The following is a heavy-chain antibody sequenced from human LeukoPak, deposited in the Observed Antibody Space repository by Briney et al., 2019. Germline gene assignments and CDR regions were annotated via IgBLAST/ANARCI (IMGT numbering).Heavy chain of an antibody. V-gene: IGHV3-30*18. Sequence: PGGSLRLSCDLRFSGHGMHWVRQAPGKGLEWLAVVAADGGAKFYVDSVRGRFTIFRDTSRNTVFLQLSGLKTEDTAVYYCAKEGRWGSWYFDYWGQGALVTVSS. CDR1: RFSGHG. CDR2: VAADGGAK. CDR3: AKEGRWGSWYFDY. J-gene: IGHJ4*02. D-gene: IGHD3-16*01.